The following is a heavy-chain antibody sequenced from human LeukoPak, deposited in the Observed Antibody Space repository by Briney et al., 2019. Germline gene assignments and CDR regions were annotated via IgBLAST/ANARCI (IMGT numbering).Heavy chain of an antibody. D-gene: IGHD3-9*01. CDR3: AKGGFDESYFDY. CDR2: IWYGGSNK. V-gene: IGHV3-33*06. J-gene: IGHJ4*02. CDR1: GFTFTSYG. Sequence: AGGSLRLSCTASGFTFTSYGMHWVRQAPGKGLEWVAVIWYGGSNKYYADSVKGRFTISRDNSKNTLYVQMNSLRAEDTAVYYCAKGGFDESYFDYCGQGTLVTVSS.